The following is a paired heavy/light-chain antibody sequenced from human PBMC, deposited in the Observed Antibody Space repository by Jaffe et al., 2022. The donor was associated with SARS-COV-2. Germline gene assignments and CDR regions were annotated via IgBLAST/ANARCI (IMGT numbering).Heavy chain of an antibody. V-gene: IGHV3-23*01. CDR2: ISGNGEST. CDR1: GFIFSSYA. CDR3: ARDSYCTRTSCFERWFDP. D-gene: IGHD2-2*01. Sequence: EVQLLESGGGLVQPGGSLRLSCAASGFIFSSYAMTWVRQAPGRGLQWVSTISGNGESTYHADSMRGRFTISRDNSKNTLYLQMNSLTAEDTAVYFCARDSYCTRTSCFERWFDPWGQGTLVTVSS. J-gene: IGHJ5*02.
Light chain of an antibody. CDR3: QTWGPGIRV. CDR2: VNSDGSH. CDR1: SGHSSYA. Sequence: QLVLTQSPSASASLGASVKLTCTLSSGHSSYAIAWHQQQAEKGPRYLMKVNSDGSHIKGDGIPDRFSGSSSGAERYLTISSLQSEDEADYYCQTWGPGIRVFGGGTKLTVL. J-gene: IGLJ3*02. V-gene: IGLV4-69*01.